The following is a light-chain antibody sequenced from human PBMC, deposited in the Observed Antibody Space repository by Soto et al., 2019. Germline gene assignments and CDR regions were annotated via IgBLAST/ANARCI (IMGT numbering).Light chain of an antibody. CDR2: GAS. Sequence: IVMTQSPATLSVSPGERATLSCRASQSVSSNLAWYQQKPGQPPRLLIYGASTRATGIPARFSGSGSGTEFTLTISSLQSEDFAVYYCQQYNNWPPLTFGGGTKVDI. J-gene: IGKJ4*01. CDR1: QSVSSN. CDR3: QQYNNWPPLT. V-gene: IGKV3-15*01.